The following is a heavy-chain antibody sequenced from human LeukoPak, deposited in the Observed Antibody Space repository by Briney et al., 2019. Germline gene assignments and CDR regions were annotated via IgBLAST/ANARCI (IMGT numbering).Heavy chain of an antibody. CDR2: INPNSGGT. Sequence: ASVKVSCKTSGYTFTGYYMHWVRQAPGQGLECMGWINPNSGGTNYAQNFQGRVTMTRDTSISTAYMELSRLRSDDTAVYYCARAYSSTSETQFDYWGQGTLVTVSS. J-gene: IGHJ4*02. CDR3: ARAYSSTSETQFDY. D-gene: IGHD6-13*01. CDR1: GYTFTGYY. V-gene: IGHV1-2*02.